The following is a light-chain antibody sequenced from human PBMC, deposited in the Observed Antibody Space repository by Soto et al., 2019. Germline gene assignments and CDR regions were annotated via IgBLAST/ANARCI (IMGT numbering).Light chain of an antibody. Sequence: QPVLTQPPSASASLGASVTLTCTLSSGYSNYKVDWYQQRPGKGPRFVMRVGTGGIVGSKGDGIPDRFSVLGSGLNRYLTIKNIQEEDESDYHCGADHGSGSNFGCRVFGGGTKLTVL. CDR2: VGTGGIVG. CDR3: GADHGSGSNFGCRV. V-gene: IGLV9-49*01. CDR1: SGYSNYK. J-gene: IGLJ3*02.